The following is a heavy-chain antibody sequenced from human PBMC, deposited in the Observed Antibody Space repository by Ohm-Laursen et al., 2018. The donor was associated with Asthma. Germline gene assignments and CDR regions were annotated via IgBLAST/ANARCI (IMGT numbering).Heavy chain of an antibody. V-gene: IGHV1-24*01. D-gene: IGHD3-10*01. CDR1: GYTLTELS. Sequence: ASVKVSCKVSGYTLTELSMHWVRQAPGKGLEWMGGFDPEDGETIYAQKFQGRVTITADESTSTAYMELSSLRSEDTAVYYCAKTDYYGSGSYPNYWGQGTLVTVSS. CDR3: AKTDYYGSGSYPNY. CDR2: FDPEDGET. J-gene: IGHJ4*02.